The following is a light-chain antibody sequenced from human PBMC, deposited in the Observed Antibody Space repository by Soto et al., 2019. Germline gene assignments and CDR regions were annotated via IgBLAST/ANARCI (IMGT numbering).Light chain of an antibody. CDR1: RSVGSN. J-gene: IGKJ2*01. Sequence: ETVMTQSPATLSVSPGEGATLSCRASRSVGSNFAWYQQRPGQAPRLLIYGASTRATGIPARFSGSGSGTEFTLTISGLQSEDFAVYYCQQYNNWPPHTFGQGTKLEIK. CDR2: GAS. CDR3: QQYNNWPPHT. V-gene: IGKV3-15*01.